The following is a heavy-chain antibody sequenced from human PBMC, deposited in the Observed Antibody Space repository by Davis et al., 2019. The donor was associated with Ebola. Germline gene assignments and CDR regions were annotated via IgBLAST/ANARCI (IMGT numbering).Heavy chain of an antibody. V-gene: IGHV4-39*07. CDR3: AHGGGSKGWFDP. CDR1: GGSVSSGSYY. CDR2: IYYSGST. D-gene: IGHD3-16*01. J-gene: IGHJ5*02. Sequence: MPSETLSLTCTVSGGSVSSGSYYWGWIRQPPGKGLEWIGSIYYSGSTYYNPSLKSRVTISVDTSKNQFSLKLSSVTAADTAVYYCAHGGGSKGWFDPWGQGTLVTVSS.